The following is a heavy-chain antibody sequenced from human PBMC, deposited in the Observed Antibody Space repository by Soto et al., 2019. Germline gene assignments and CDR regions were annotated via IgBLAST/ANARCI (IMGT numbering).Heavy chain of an antibody. CDR2: IYYSGST. CDR3: ARHAGRRWTFDY. V-gene: IGHV4-59*08. CDR1: GGSISSYY. Sequence: PSETLSLTCTVSGGSISSYYWSWIRQPPGKGLEWIGYIYYSGSTNYNPSLKSRVTISVYTSKNQFSLKLSSVTAADTAVYYCARHAGRRWTFDYWAQGTLVTVSS. J-gene: IGHJ4*02. D-gene: IGHD2-15*01.